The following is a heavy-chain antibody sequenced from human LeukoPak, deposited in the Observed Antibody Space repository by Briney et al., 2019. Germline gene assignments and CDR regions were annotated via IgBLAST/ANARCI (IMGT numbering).Heavy chain of an antibody. CDR2: INHSGST. D-gene: IGHD2-2*03. CDR1: GGSFSGYY. V-gene: IGHV4-34*01. CDR3: ARGRVDIVVVPAAMSRYFDY. J-gene: IGHJ4*02. Sequence: SETLSLTCAVYGGSFSGYYWGWVRQPPGKGLEWIGEINHSGSTNYNPSLKSRVTISVDTSKTQFSLKLSSVTAADTAVYYCARGRVDIVVVPAAMSRYFDYWGQGTLVTVSS.